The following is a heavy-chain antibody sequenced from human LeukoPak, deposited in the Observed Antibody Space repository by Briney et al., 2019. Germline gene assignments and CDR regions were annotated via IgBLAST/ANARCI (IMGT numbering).Heavy chain of an antibody. Sequence: SETLSLTCTVSGASISSYYWSWIRQPPGKGLEWIGSFYYSGSTNYNPSLKSRVTMSVDTSKNQFSLKLSSVTAADTAVYYCARQKGYSSGWYFDYWGQGTLVTVSS. V-gene: IGHV4-59*08. J-gene: IGHJ4*02. CDR1: GASISSYY. CDR3: ARQKGYSSGWYFDY. CDR2: FYYSGST. D-gene: IGHD6-19*01.